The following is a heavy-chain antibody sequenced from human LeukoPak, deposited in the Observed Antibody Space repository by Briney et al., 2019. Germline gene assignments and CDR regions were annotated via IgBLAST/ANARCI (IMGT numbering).Heavy chain of an antibody. CDR3: ARRDSSTWFPSGLHIDH. J-gene: IGHJ4*02. V-gene: IGHV4-38-2*02. Sequence: SETLSLTCSVSSYTISSGYYWGWIRQSPGKGLEWLGSIYHSGSTYYNPSLKSRVTISADTSKNQFSLNLNSVTAADTAVYFCARRDSSTWFPSGLHIDHWGQGILVSVSS. CDR2: IYHSGST. D-gene: IGHD6-13*01. CDR1: SYTISSGYY.